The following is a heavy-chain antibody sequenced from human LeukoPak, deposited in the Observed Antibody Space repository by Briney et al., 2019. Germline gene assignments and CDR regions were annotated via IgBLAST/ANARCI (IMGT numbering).Heavy chain of an antibody. CDR2: IWYDGSNK. Sequence: GGSLRLSCAASGFTFSSYAMSWVRQAPGKGLEWVAVIWYDGSNKYYADSVKGRFTISRDNSKNTLYLQMNSLRAEDTAVYYCASTSGWYEPIDYWGQGTLVTVSS. CDR1: GFTFSSYA. D-gene: IGHD6-19*01. CDR3: ASTSGWYEPIDY. V-gene: IGHV3-33*08. J-gene: IGHJ4*02.